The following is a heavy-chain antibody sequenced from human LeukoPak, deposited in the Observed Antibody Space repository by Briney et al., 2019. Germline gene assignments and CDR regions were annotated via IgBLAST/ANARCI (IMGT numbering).Heavy chain of an antibody. CDR3: ARTYSSVWAFFVY. V-gene: IGHV5-10-1*01. Sequence: GESLKISCQASGFPFTIYWISRVRQMPGKGLEWMGRIDPSDSYTNYSPSFQGHVTISADKSISTAYLQWRRLKASDTAIYYCARTYSSVWAFFVYLGQGNMVTVSS. D-gene: IGHD6-19*01. J-gene: IGHJ4*02. CDR1: GFPFTIYW. CDR2: IDPSDSYT.